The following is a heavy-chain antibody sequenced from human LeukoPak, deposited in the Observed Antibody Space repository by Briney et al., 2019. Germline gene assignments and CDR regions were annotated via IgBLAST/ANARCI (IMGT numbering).Heavy chain of an antibody. D-gene: IGHD3-22*01. CDR3: ARDSGYARYFDY. V-gene: IGHV1-46*01. Sequence: ASVKVSCKASGYTFTSYGISWVRQAPGQGLEWMGIINPSGGSTSYAQKFQGRVTMTRDTSTSTVYMELSSLRSGDTAVYYCARDSGYARYFDYWGQGTLVTVSS. CDR1: GYTFTSYG. CDR2: INPSGGST. J-gene: IGHJ4*02.